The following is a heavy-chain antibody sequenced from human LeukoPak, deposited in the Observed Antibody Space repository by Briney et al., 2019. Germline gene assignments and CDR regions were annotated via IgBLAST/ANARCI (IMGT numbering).Heavy chain of an antibody. Sequence: GASVKVSCTASGYTFTDNYIHWVRQAPGQGLQWMGWINPYNLGTNFAQAFQGRVIMTTDMSTNTVHMELRSLRFDDTAVYYCTRDMGGSYPFDPWGQGTVVTVTS. CDR1: GYTFTDNY. D-gene: IGHD1-26*01. CDR3: TRDMGGSYPFDP. V-gene: IGHV1-2*02. J-gene: IGHJ5*02. CDR2: INPYNLGT.